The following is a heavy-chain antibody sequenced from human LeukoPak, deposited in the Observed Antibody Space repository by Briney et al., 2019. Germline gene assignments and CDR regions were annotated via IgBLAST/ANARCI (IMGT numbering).Heavy chain of an antibody. Sequence: GGSLRLSCAASGFTFSSYSMNWVRQAPGRGLEWVSYISRNSSTIYADSVKGRFTFSRDNAKNSLYLQMNSLRDEDTAVYYCARGLSLSSAWADYYFDYWGQGTLVTVSS. V-gene: IGHV3-48*02. CDR1: GFTFSSYS. CDR3: ARGLSLSSAWADYYFDY. CDR2: ISRNSST. J-gene: IGHJ4*02. D-gene: IGHD6-19*01.